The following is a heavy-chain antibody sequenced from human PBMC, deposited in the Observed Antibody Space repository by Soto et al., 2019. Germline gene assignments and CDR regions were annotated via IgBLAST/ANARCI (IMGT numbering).Heavy chain of an antibody. D-gene: IGHD3-3*01. CDR3: AKDISGKRNSRLRGGLWSGYTYYYYGMDV. CDR1: GFIFEEYF. Sequence: LRLSCAASGFIFEEYFMHWVRQAPGKGLEWVSGISWNSGSIGYADSVKGRFTISRDNAKNSPYLQVNSLRAEDTALYYCAKDISGKRNSRLRGGLWSGYTYYYYGMDVWGQGTTVTVSS. V-gene: IGHV3-9*01. J-gene: IGHJ6*02. CDR2: ISWNSGSI.